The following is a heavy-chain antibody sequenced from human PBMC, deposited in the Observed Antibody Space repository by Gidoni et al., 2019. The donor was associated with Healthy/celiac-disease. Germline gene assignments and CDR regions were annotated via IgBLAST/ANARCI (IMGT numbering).Heavy chain of an antibody. CDR1: GGSISSGSYY. D-gene: IGHD1-26*01. Sequence: QVQLQESGPGLVKPPQTLSLTCTVSGGSISSGSYYWSWIRQPAGKGLEWIGRIYTSGSTNYNPSLKSRVTISVDTSKNQFSLKLSSVTAADTAVYYCARDSGYSGSYFDYWGQGTLVTVSS. CDR2: IYTSGST. J-gene: IGHJ4*02. CDR3: ARDSGYSGSYFDY. V-gene: IGHV4-61*02.